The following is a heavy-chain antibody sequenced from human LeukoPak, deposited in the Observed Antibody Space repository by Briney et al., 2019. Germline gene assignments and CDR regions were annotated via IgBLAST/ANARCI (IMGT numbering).Heavy chain of an antibody. D-gene: IGHD6-19*01. J-gene: IGHJ4*02. CDR1: GFTFSSYG. V-gene: IGHV3-33*01. CDR3: ARDMQWLAYLDY. CDR2: IWYDGSNK. Sequence: GGSLRLSCAASGFTFSSYGMHWVRQAPGKGLEWVAVIWYDGSNKYYADSVKGRFTISRDNSKNTLYLQMNSLRAEDTAVHYCARDMQWLAYLDYWGQGTLVTVSS.